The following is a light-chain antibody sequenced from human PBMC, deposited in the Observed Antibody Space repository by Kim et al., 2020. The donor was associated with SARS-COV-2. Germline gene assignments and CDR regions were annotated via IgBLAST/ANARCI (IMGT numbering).Light chain of an antibody. CDR1: SGGLARSY. V-gene: IGLV6-57*03. CDR3: QSYDDTNVV. Sequence: TVPIPCTRGSGGLARSYGKWFHQRPGSVPTTVIFEDYQRPSGVPDRFSGSVDSSSNSASLTISGLKTEDEGNYYCQSYDDTNVVFGGGTQLTVL. CDR2: EDY. J-gene: IGLJ3*02.